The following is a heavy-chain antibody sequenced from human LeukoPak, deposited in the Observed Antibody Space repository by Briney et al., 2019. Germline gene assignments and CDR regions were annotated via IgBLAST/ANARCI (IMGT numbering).Heavy chain of an antibody. V-gene: IGHV3-30*04. CDR2: ISYDGSNK. J-gene: IGHJ4*02. CDR1: GFTFSSYA. CDR3: ARDGGLTYYYDSSGYPGELDY. Sequence: HPGGSLRLSCAASGFTFSSYAMHWVRQAPGKGLEWVAVISYDGSNKYYADSVKGRFTISRDNSKNTLYLQMNSLRAEDTAVYYCARDGGLTYYYDSSGYPGELDYWGQGTLVTVSS. D-gene: IGHD3-22*01.